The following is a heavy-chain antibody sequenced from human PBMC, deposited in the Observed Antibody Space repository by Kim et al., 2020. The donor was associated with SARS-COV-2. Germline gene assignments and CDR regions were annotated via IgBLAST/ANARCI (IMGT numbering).Heavy chain of an antibody. Sequence: GGSLRLSCAASGFTFSSYSMNWVRQAPGKGLEWVSSISSSSSYTYYADSVKGRFTISRDNAKTSLYLQMNSLRAEDTAVYYCARVGKTIAVAGWFDPWGQGTLVTVSS. V-gene: IGHV3-21*06. J-gene: IGHJ5*02. CDR3: ARVGKTIAVAGWFDP. CDR2: ISSSSSYT. D-gene: IGHD6-19*01. CDR1: GFTFSSYS.